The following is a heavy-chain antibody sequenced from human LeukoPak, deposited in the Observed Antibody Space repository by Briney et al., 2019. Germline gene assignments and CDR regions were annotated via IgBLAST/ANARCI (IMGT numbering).Heavy chain of an antibody. CDR1: GFTFSSYW. CDR3: ARDLSCCLSSSSSGFDP. Sequence: PGGSLRLSCAASGFTFSSYWMHWVRQAPGKGLVWVSRINSDGSSTSYADSVKGRFTISRDNAKNSLYLQMNSLRAEDTAVYYCARDLSCCLSSSSSGFDPWGQGTLVTVSS. D-gene: IGHD6-6*01. J-gene: IGHJ5*02. CDR2: INSDGSST. V-gene: IGHV3-74*01.